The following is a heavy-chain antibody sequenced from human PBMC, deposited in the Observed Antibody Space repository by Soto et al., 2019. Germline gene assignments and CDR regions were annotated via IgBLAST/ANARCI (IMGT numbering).Heavy chain of an antibody. CDR2: IDPSDSYT. CDR1: GYSFTSYW. J-gene: IGHJ4*02. Sequence: EVQLVQSGAEVKKPGESLRISCKGSGYSFTSYWISWVRQMPGKGLEWMGRIDPSDSYTNYSPSFQGHVTISADKSISTAYLQWSSLKASDTAMYYCASRGYCTNGVCSIDYWGQGTLVTVSS. CDR3: ASRGYCTNGVCSIDY. V-gene: IGHV5-10-1*03. D-gene: IGHD2-8*01.